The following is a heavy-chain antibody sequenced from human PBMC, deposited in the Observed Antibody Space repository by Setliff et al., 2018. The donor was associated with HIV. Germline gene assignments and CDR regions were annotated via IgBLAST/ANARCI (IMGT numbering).Heavy chain of an antibody. J-gene: IGHJ3*02. V-gene: IGHV4-30-2*01. CDR1: GGSISSGGYS. CDR3: ARPLSTSYNFWGDALAI. D-gene: IGHD3-3*01. CDR2: IFHSGRI. Sequence: SETLSLTCAVSGGSISSGGYSWTWIRQPPGKGLEWIAYIFHSGRIYYNPTLKSRVTMSVDRSKNHLSLNVTSVTAADTAVYYCARPLSTSYNFWGDALAIWGQGTMVTVSS.